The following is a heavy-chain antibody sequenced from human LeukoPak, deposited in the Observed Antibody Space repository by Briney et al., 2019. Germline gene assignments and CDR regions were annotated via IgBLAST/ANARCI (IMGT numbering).Heavy chain of an antibody. D-gene: IGHD3-10*01. CDR2: ICSSSSYI. J-gene: IGHJ4*02. V-gene: IGHV3-21*01. Sequence: GGPLTLSCAASGFPFSGYTMNWAPQAPGRGLEWVSYICSSSSYIYVADSVKGRFTISRDNAKNSLHLQMNSLRAEDTAVYYCARDLYGSGSGPFDCWGQGTLVTVSS. CDR3: ARDLYGSGSGPFDC. CDR1: GFPFSGYT.